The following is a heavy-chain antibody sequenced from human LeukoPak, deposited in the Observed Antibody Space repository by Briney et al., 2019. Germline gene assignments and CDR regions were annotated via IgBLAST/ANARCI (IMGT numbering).Heavy chain of an antibody. Sequence: SETLSLTCTVSGGTISSYDRSWIRQPAGKGLEWIGRIYTSGSTNYNPSLKSRVTMSVDTSKNQFSLKLSSVTAADTAVYYCASIATSLDWFDPWGQGTLVTVSS. CDR3: ASIATSLDWFDP. CDR2: IYTSGST. V-gene: IGHV4-4*07. D-gene: IGHD6-13*01. J-gene: IGHJ5*02. CDR1: GGTISSYD.